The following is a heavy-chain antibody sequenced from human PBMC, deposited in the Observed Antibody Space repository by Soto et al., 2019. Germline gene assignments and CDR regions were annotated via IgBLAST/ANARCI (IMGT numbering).Heavy chain of an antibody. J-gene: IGHJ5*02. V-gene: IGHV1-8*01. CDR2: MNPNSGNT. Sequence: QVQLVQSGAEVKKPGASVKVSCKASGYTFTSYDINWVRQATGQGLEWMGWMNPNSGNTGYAQKFQGRVTMTRNTSISTAYMELSSLRSEDTAVYYCARGPDPLLTTVTENCFDPWGQGTLVTVSS. D-gene: IGHD4-4*01. CDR1: GYTFTSYD. CDR3: ARGPDPLLTTVTENCFDP.